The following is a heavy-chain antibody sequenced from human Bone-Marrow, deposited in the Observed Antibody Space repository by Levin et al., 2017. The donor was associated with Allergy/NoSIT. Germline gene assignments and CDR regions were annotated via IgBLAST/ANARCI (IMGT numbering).Heavy chain of an antibody. Sequence: ASVKVSCKVSGYTLTELSMHWVRQAPGKGLEWMGGFDPEDGETIYAQKFQGRVTMTEDTSTDTAYMELSSLRSEDTAVYYCATVSSGWRYDAFDIWGQGTMVTVSS. V-gene: IGHV1-24*01. CDR2: FDPEDGET. D-gene: IGHD6-19*01. CDR3: ATVSSGWRYDAFDI. J-gene: IGHJ3*02. CDR1: GYTLTELS.